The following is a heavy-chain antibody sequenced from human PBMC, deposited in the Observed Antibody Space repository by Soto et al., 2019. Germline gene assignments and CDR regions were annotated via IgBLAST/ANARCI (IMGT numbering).Heavy chain of an antibody. CDR2: ISTFNGIT. V-gene: IGHV1-18*01. CDR1: GYTFTSFG. Sequence: QVPLVQSGAEVKKPGASVKVSCKASGYTFTSFGISWVRQAPGQGLEWMGWISTFNGITYYAPTLQGRVTLTTDTSTSTAYMELRSLTSDDTALYYCARGDLTNWFDSWGQGTLVTVSS. CDR3: ARGDLTNWFDS. D-gene: IGHD2-8*01. J-gene: IGHJ5*01.